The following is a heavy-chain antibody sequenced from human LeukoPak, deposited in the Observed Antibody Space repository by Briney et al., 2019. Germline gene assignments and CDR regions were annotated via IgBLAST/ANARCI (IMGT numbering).Heavy chain of an antibody. V-gene: IGHV3-9*01. CDR3: AKELYSSSWLNYYGMDV. CDR1: GFTFDDYA. Sequence: QPGGSLRLSCAASGFTFDDYAMRWVRHAPGKGLEWVSGISWNSGSIGYADSVKGRFTISRDNAKNSLYLQMNSLRAEDTALYYCAKELYSSSWLNYYGMDVWGQGTTVTVSS. D-gene: IGHD6-13*01. CDR2: ISWNSGSI. J-gene: IGHJ6*02.